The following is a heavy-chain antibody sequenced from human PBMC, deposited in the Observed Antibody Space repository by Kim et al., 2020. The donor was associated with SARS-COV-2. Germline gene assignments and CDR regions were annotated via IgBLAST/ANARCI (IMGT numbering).Heavy chain of an antibody. V-gene: IGHV7-4-1*02. J-gene: IGHJ4*02. CDR1: GYTFTSYA. D-gene: IGHD2-2*01. CDR2: INTNTVNP. Sequence: ASVKVSCKASGYTFTSYAMNWVRQAPGQGLEWMGWINTNTVNPTYAQGFTGRFVFSLDTSVSTAYLQISSLKAEDTSVYYCAREGSWDCSSTICYGRYFDFWGQGTLVTVSS. CDR3: AREGSWDCSSTICYGRYFDF.